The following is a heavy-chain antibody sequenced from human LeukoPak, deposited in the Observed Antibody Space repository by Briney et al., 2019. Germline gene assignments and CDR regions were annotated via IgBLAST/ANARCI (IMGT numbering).Heavy chain of an antibody. V-gene: IGHV3-74*01. CDR2: INTDGSST. D-gene: IGHD2-2*01. J-gene: IGHJ6*03. CDR1: GFTFSSYW. Sequence: PGGSLRLSCAASGFTFSSYWMHWVRHAPGKGLVWVSRINTDGSSTSYADSVKGRFTISRDNSKNTLYLQMNSLRAEDTAVYYCARDHCSSTSCYHYYYYMDVWGKGTTVTVSS. CDR3: ARDHCSSTSCYHYYYYMDV.